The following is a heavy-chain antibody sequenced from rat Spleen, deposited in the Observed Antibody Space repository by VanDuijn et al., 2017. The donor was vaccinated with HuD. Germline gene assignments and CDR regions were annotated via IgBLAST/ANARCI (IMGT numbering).Heavy chain of an antibody. CDR1: GYSIKSSYR. D-gene: IGHD1-12*02. CDR3: ARSDGVHYFLPFAD. V-gene: IGHV3-3*01. Sequence: EVQLQESGPGLVKPSQSLSLTCSVTGYSIKSSYRWNWIRKFPGNKLEWMGYINSAGSTNYNPSLKSRISMTRDTSKNQLFLQVNSVTTDDTATYYCARSDGVHYFLPFADWGQGSLVTVSS. J-gene: IGHJ3*01. CDR2: INSAGST.